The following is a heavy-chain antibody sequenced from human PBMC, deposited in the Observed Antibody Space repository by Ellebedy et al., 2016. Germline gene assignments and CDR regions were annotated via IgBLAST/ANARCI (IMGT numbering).Heavy chain of an antibody. CDR1: GFTFSSYA. CDR3: AKDRGGYWGSSSTNFEL. V-gene: IGHV3-23*01. CDR2: ISGSGGST. D-gene: IGHD2-2*01. J-gene: IGHJ5*02. Sequence: GGSLRLSCAASGFTFSSYAMSWVRQAPGKGLEWVSAISGSGGSTYYADSVKGRFTISRDNSKNTLYLQMNSLRAEDTAVYYCAKDRGGYWGSSSTNFELWGQGTLVTVSS.